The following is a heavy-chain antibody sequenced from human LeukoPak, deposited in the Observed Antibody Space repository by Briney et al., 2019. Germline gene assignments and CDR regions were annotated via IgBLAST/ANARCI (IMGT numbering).Heavy chain of an antibody. V-gene: IGHV3-48*01. Sequence: GGSLRLSCAASGLTFSDYSMNWVRQAPGKGPEWVSYISGTSSTIYYADSVKGRFTISRDNAKNSLYLQMNSLRVEDTAVYYCARGWSGSSWFDPWGQGTLVTVSS. CDR3: ARGWSGSSWFDP. CDR1: GLTFSDYS. D-gene: IGHD6-6*01. J-gene: IGHJ5*02. CDR2: ISGTSSTI.